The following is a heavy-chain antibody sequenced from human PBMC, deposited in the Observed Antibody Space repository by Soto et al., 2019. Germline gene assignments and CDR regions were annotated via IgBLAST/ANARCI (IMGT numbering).Heavy chain of an antibody. CDR2: ISSSGSTI. D-gene: IGHD3-16*02. CDR3: ARVASNDYIWGSYRLGNWFDP. CDR1: GFTFSDYY. Sequence: GGSLRLSCAASGFTFSDYYMSWIRQAPGKGLEWVSYISSSGSTIYYADSVKGRFTISRDNAKNSLYLQMNSLRAEDTAVYYCARVASNDYIWGSYRLGNWFDPWGQGTLVTVSS. J-gene: IGHJ5*02. V-gene: IGHV3-11*01.